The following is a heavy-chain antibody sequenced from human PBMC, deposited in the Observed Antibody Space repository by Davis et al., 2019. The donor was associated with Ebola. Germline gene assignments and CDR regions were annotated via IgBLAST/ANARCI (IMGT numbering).Heavy chain of an antibody. Sequence: GPLRLSCTVSGGSISSYYWGWIRQPPGKGLEWIGSIYYSGSTYYNPSLKSRVTISVDTSKNQFSLKLSSVTAADTAVYYCATLIAAVDYWGQGTLVTVSS. CDR3: ATLIAAVDY. CDR2: IYYSGST. D-gene: IGHD6-6*01. V-gene: IGHV4-59*05. J-gene: IGHJ4*02. CDR1: GGSISSYY.